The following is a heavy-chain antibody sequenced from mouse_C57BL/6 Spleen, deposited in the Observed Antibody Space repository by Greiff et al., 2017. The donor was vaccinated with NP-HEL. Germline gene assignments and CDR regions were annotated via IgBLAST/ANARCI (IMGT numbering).Heavy chain of an antibody. J-gene: IGHJ3*01. CDR1: GYTFTSYW. D-gene: IGHD1-1*01. V-gene: IGHV1-69*01. CDR2: IDPSDSYT. CDR3: ARPYYYGSSSGWFAY. Sequence: VQLQQPGAELVMPGASVKLSCKASGYTFTSYWMHWVKQRPGQGLEWIGEIDPSDSYTNYNQKVKGKSTLTVDKSSSTAYMQLSSLTSEDSAVYYCARPYYYGSSSGWFAYWGQGTLVTVSA.